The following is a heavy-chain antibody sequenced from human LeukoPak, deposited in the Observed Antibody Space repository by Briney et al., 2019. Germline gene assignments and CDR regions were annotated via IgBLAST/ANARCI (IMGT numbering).Heavy chain of an antibody. Sequence: SETLSLTCTVSGGSISSYYWSWIRQPAGKGLEWIGRIYTSGSTNYNPSLKSRVTMSVDTSKNQFSLKLSSVTAADTAVYYCAKEGAHYDILTGYRINWFDPWGQGTLVTVSS. CDR3: AKEGAHYDILTGYRINWFDP. J-gene: IGHJ5*02. CDR1: GGSISSYY. V-gene: IGHV4-4*07. CDR2: IYTSGST. D-gene: IGHD3-9*01.